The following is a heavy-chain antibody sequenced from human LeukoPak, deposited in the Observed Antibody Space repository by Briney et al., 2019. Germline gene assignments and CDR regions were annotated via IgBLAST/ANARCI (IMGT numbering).Heavy chain of an antibody. D-gene: IGHD6-19*01. CDR2: IYSGGST. CDR3: ARVQQWLVRAFDI. V-gene: IGHV3-53*01. J-gene: IGHJ3*02. CDR1: GFTVSSNY. Sequence: GGSLRLSCAASGFTVSSNYMSWVRQAPGKGLEWVSVIYSGGSTYYADSVKGRFTISRDNSKNTLYLQMNSLRAEDTAVYYCARVQQWLVRAFDIWGQGTMVTVSS.